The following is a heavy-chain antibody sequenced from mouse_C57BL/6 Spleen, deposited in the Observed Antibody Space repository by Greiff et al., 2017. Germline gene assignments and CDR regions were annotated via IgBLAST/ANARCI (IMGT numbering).Heavy chain of an antibody. CDR1: GYTFTSYW. J-gene: IGHJ3*01. Sequence: QVQLQQPGAELVRPGSSVKLSCKASGYTFTSYWMDWVKQRPGQGLEWIGNIYPSDSETHYNQKFKDKATLTVDKSSSTAYMQLSSLTSEDSAVYYCAKRKGSFGGFAYWGQGTLVTVSA. D-gene: IGHD3-1*01. V-gene: IGHV1-61*01. CDR2: IYPSDSET. CDR3: AKRKGSFGGFAY.